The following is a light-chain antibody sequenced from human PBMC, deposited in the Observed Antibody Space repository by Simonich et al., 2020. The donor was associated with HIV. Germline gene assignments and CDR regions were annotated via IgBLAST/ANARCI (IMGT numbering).Light chain of an antibody. J-gene: IGLJ1*01. CDR3: ATWDDSLNGPYV. CDR2: LNN. Sequence: QSVLTQPPSASGTPGQRVTISCSGSYSNIGSNSVWWYPQPLGTAPKLLIYLNNQRPSGVPGRYSGSKSGTSASLAISGLRSEDEADYYCATWDDSLNGPYVFGTGTKVTVL. CDR1: YSNIGSNS. V-gene: IGLV1-47*01.